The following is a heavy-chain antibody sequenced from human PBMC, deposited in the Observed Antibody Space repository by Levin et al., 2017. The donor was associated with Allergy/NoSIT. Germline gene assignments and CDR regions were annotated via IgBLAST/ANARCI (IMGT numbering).Heavy chain of an antibody. CDR1: GFSVSNNY. D-gene: IGHD3-3*01. CDR3: VRERVVLSFSYGMDV. Sequence: GGSLRLSCAASGFSVSNNYMTWVRQAPGRGLEWVSVMFSGGRTYYADSVKGRFTISRDNSKNTLYLQMNSLKAEDPAVYYCVRERVVLSFSYGMDVWGQGTTVSVSS. CDR2: MFSGGRT. V-gene: IGHV3-53*01. J-gene: IGHJ6*02.